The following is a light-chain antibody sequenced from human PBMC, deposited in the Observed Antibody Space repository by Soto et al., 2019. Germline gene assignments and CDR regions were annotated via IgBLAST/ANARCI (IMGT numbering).Light chain of an antibody. V-gene: IGKV3-20*01. CDR2: GAS. CDR1: QGISSH. Sequence: LTQSPSSLTASVGDRVTIPCRASQGISSHLAWYQQRRGQAPRLLIHGASNRATGIPDRFSGSGSGTDFTLTISRLEPEDFAVYYCQQYGGSPRTFGQGTKVDI. CDR3: QQYGGSPRT. J-gene: IGKJ1*01.